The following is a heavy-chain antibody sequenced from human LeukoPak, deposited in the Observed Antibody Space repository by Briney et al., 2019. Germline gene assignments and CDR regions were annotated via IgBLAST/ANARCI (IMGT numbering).Heavy chain of an antibody. CDR1: GFTFSDYY. CDR3: ARKGRSWFNDFDY. Sequence: PGGSLRLSCAAPGFTFSDYYMSWIRQAPGKGLEWVSYISGGSSNTNYADSVRGRFTASRDNAKNSLYLQMNSLRAEDTAVYYCARKGRSWFNDFDYWGQGTPVTVSS. CDR2: ISGGSSNT. J-gene: IGHJ4*02. D-gene: IGHD6-13*01. V-gene: IGHV3-11*06.